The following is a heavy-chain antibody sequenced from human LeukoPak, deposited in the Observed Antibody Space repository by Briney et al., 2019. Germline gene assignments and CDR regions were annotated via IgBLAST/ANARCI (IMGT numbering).Heavy chain of an antibody. CDR2: INHSGST. CDR1: GGSFSGYY. V-gene: IGHV4-34*01. D-gene: IGHD2-8*02. J-gene: IGHJ3*02. Sequence: SETLSLTCAVYGGSFSGYYWSWIRQPPGKGLEWIGEINHSGSTNYNPSLKSRVTISVDTSKNQFSLKLSSVTAADTAVYYCARRLMGVYAFDIWGQGTMVTVSS. CDR3: ARRLMGVYAFDI.